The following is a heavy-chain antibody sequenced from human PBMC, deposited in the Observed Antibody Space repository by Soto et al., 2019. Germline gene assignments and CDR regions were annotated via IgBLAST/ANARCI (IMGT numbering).Heavy chain of an antibody. CDR1: GFPFSSYW. J-gene: IGHJ5*02. D-gene: IGHD3-9*01. V-gene: IGHV3-7*01. CDR2: IKEDGSDK. CDR3: VGVSLTGS. Sequence: EVHLVDSGGGLVQPGGSLRLSCVASGFPFSSYWMSWVRQAPGKGLEWVANIKEDGSDKYYVDSVKGRFTISRDNAKNSLYLKLTILRVEDTAVYSCVGVSLTGSWGQGTLVAVSS.